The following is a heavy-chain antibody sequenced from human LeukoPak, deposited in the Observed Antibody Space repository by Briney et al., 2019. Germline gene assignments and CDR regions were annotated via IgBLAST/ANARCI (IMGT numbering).Heavy chain of an antibody. D-gene: IGHD2-2*01. CDR1: GFTFSSYG. V-gene: IGHV3-30*02. CDR2: IRYDGSNK. J-gene: IGHJ3*02. Sequence: PGGSLRLSCAASGFTFSSYGMHWVRQAPGKGLEWVAFIRYDGSNKYYADSVKGRFTISRDNSKNTLYLQMNSLRAEDTAVYYCAKGRYCSSTSCYGEGAFDIWGQGTMVTVSS. CDR3: AKGRYCSSTSCYGEGAFDI.